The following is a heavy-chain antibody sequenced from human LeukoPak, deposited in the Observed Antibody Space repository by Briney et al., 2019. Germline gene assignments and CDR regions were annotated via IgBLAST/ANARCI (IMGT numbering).Heavy chain of an antibody. V-gene: IGHV4-61*08. Sequence: PSETLSLTCTVSGGSISSGGYYWSWIRQHPGKSLEWIGYIYYSGSTNYNPSLKSRVTMSVDTSKNQFSLKLNSVTAADTAVYYCARDATYGSGTLGFPWGQGTLVTVSS. CDR2: IYYSGST. CDR1: GGSISSGGYY. J-gene: IGHJ5*02. D-gene: IGHD3-10*01. CDR3: ARDATYGSGTLGFP.